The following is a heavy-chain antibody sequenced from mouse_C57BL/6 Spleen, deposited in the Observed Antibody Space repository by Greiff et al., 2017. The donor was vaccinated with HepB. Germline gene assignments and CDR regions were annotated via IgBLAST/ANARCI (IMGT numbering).Heavy chain of an antibody. CDR3: ARYSSYWYFDV. Sequence: DVMLVESGGGLVKPGGSLKLSCAASGFTFSDYGMHWVRQAPEKGLEWVAYISSGSSTIYYADTVKGRFTISRDNAKNTLFLQMTSLRSEDTAMYYCARYSSYWYFDVWGTGTTVTVSS. V-gene: IGHV5-17*01. CDR1: GFTFSDYG. D-gene: IGHD1-3*01. CDR2: ISSGSSTI. J-gene: IGHJ1*03.